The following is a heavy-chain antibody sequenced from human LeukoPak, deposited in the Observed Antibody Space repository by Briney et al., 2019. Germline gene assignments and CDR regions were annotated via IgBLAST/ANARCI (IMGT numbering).Heavy chain of an antibody. CDR1: GFTFSNYA. D-gene: IGHD1-1*01. CDR2: ISGSAGST. CDR3: AKGYSSGDY. Sequence: PGGSLRLSCAASGFTFSNYAMSWVRQAPGKGLEWVSTISGSAGSTYYADSVKGRFTISRDNSKNTLYLHMNSLTAEYTAVYYCAKGYSSGDYWCQGTLVTVSS. V-gene: IGHV3-23*01. J-gene: IGHJ4*02.